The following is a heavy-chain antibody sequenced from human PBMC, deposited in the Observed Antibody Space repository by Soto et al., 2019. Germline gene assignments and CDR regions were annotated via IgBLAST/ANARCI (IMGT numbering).Heavy chain of an antibody. Sequence: ASVKVSCKASGYTFTSYDINWVRQATGQGLEWMGWMNPNSGNTGYAQKFQGRVTMTRNTSISTAYMELSSLRSEDTAVYYCARDLPYYDFWSGFDRPSYGMDVWGQGTTVTVSS. D-gene: IGHD3-3*01. CDR1: GYTFTSYD. CDR3: ARDLPYYDFWSGFDRPSYGMDV. CDR2: MNPNSGNT. V-gene: IGHV1-8*01. J-gene: IGHJ6*02.